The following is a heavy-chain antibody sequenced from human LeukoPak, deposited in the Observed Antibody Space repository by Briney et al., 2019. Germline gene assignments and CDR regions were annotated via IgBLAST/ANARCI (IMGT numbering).Heavy chain of an antibody. V-gene: IGHV3-23*01. J-gene: IGHJ4*02. CDR2: ISGSGGST. D-gene: IGHD3-10*01. CDR3: AKHGTTLWLRPFDY. Sequence: PGGSLRLSCAASGFTFSSYSMNWVRQAPGKGLEWVSAISGSGGSTYYADSVKGRFTISRDNSKNTLYLQMNSLRAEDTAVYYCAKHGTTLWLRPFDYWGQGTLVTVSS. CDR1: GFTFSSYS.